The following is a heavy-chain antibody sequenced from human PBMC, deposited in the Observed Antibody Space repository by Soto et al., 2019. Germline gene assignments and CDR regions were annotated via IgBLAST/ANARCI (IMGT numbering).Heavy chain of an antibody. V-gene: IGHV3-21*01. D-gene: IGHD1-1*01. CDR2: ISSSGSYV. J-gene: IGHJ4*02. Sequence: EVQLVESGGGRVEPGGSLRLSCVASGFTLSTHAMVWVRQAPGKGLEWASSISSSGSYVYYEDSVEGRFTISRDDARNSVYLQMNSLRVEDTAVYFCARDGNYHEFWGQGTLVTVSS. CDR1: GFTLSTHA. CDR3: ARDGNYHEF.